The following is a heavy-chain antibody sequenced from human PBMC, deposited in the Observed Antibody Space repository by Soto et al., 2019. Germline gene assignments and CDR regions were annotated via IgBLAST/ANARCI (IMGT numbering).Heavy chain of an antibody. CDR3: ARTLGPTPADIVVAVAAPSYFDY. CDR1: GGSFSGYY. J-gene: IGHJ4*02. V-gene: IGHV4-34*01. CDR2: INHSGST. Sequence: SETLSLSCAVYGGSFSGYYWSWIRQPPGKGLEWIGEINHSGSTNYNPSLKSRVTISVDTSKNQFSLKLSSVTAADTAVYYCARTLGPTPADIVVAVAAPSYFDYWGQGTLVTVSS. D-gene: IGHD2-15*01.